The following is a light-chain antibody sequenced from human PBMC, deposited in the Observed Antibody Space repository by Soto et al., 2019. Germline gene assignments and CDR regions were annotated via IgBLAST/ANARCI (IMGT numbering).Light chain of an antibody. CDR1: QSVGSL. J-gene: IGKJ1*01. Sequence: EIVLTQSPGTLSLSPGERAILSCRASQSVGSLLAWYQHNPGQAPRLLIFDASYRAAGISARFRGSGSGTDFTLTIDSLEPEDFAVYYCQQRTNWLWTFGPGPKVDIK. CDR2: DAS. CDR3: QQRTNWLWT. V-gene: IGKV3-11*01.